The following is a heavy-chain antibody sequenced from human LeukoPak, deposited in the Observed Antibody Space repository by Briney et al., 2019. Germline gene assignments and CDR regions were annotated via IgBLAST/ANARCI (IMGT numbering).Heavy chain of an antibody. J-gene: IGHJ6*02. CDR3: VGYCSGCSCYGYGQYYYYYYGMDV. CDR1: ACTFSSYA. V-gene: IGHV1-69*10. Sequence: AVTLSCKASACTFSSYAYSWVRQAPGPGLELMGGIIPILGIGNYAHKFHGRVTITVDKSTSTASMELKSLSSEATAAAYCVGYCSGCSCYGYGQYYYYYYGMDVWGQGTTVTVSS. CDR2: IIPILGIG. D-gene: IGHD2-15*01.